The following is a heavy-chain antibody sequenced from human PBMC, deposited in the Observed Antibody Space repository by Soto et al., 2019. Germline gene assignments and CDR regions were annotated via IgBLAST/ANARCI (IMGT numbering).Heavy chain of an antibody. J-gene: IGHJ5*02. CDR3: ARHHAYNWNYGLEA. CDR1: GGSITSYY. D-gene: IGHD1-7*01. Sequence: SETLSLTCAVSGGSITSYYWTWIRQSPGTGLEWIGNIYYSGITNYNPSLKSRVTISVDTSRNQFSLRLTSVTAADTAVYYCARHHAYNWNYGLEAWGQGTLVTVSS. CDR2: IYYSGIT. V-gene: IGHV4-59*08.